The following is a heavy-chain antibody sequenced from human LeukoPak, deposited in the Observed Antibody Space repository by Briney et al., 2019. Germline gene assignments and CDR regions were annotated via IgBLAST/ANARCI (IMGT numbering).Heavy chain of an antibody. Sequence: SETLSLTCTVSGGSISSSSYYWAWIRQPPGKRLEWIGNIYYSGSTYYNPSLKSRVTMSVDTSKNQFFLNLGSVTAADTAVYYCARLRVRGYGYGPWEGPTWLDYWGQGTLVTVSS. CDR3: ARLRVRGYGYGPWEGPTWLDY. J-gene: IGHJ4*02. D-gene: IGHD5-18*01. CDR2: IYYSGST. CDR1: GGSISSSSYY. V-gene: IGHV4-39*07.